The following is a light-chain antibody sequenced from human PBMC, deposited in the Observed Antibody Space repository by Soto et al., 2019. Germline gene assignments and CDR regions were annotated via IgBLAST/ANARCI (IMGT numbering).Light chain of an antibody. Sequence: EIVLTQSPGTLSLSPGERAILSYRASQSVSSNLAWYQQKPGQAPRLLIYGASSRATGIPDRFRGSGSGTEFTLTISSLRSEDSAIYYCQQYFEWPPMTFGQGTKVDIK. CDR3: QQYFEWPPMT. CDR1: QSVSSN. V-gene: IGKV3D-15*01. CDR2: GAS. J-gene: IGKJ1*01.